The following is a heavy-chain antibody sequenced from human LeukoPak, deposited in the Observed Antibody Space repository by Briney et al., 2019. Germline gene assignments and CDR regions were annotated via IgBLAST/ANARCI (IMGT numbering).Heavy chain of an antibody. Sequence: PGGSLRLSCAASGFTFSSYAMHWVRQAPGKGLEWVTIISYDGTNKYYADSVKGRFTISRDNAKNSLYLQMNSLRAEDTAVYYCARDFSGYSSSPNWFDPWGQGTLVTVSS. CDR3: ARDFSGYSSSPNWFDP. CDR1: GFTFSSYA. J-gene: IGHJ5*02. CDR2: ISYDGTNK. D-gene: IGHD6-6*01. V-gene: IGHV3-30*04.